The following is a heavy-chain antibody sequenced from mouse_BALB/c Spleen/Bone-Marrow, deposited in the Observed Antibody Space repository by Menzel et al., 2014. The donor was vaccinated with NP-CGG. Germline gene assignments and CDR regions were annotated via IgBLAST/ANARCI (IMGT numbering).Heavy chain of an antibody. CDR1: GYTFTNYT. J-gene: IGHJ4*01. D-gene: IGHD4-1*01. CDR3: ARGKTGFYGMDY. Sequence: QVQLQQSGAELARPGASVKMSCKASGYTFTNYTMHWVKQRPGQGLEWIGYINPSSGYTNYNQRFRDTATLTADKSSSTAHMQLSSLTSADSAVYYCARGKTGFYGMDYWGQGASVTVSP. V-gene: IGHV1-4*01. CDR2: INPSSGYT.